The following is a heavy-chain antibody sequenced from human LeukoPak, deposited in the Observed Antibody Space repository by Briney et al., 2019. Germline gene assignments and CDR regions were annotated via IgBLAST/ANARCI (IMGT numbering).Heavy chain of an antibody. CDR1: GGSISSYY. CDR2: IYYSGST. J-gene: IGHJ4*02. Sequence: SETLSLTCAVSGGSISSYYWSWIRQPPGKGLEWIGYIYYSGSTNYNPSLQSRVTISVDTSKNQFSLKLSSVTAADTAVYYCARLPSGYRLYYFDYWGQGTLVTVSS. CDR3: ARLPSGYRLYYFDY. D-gene: IGHD3-22*01. V-gene: IGHV4-59*01.